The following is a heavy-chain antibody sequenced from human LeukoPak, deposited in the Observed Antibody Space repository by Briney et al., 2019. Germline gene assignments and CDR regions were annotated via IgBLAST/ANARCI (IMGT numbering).Heavy chain of an antibody. D-gene: IGHD3-22*01. V-gene: IGHV4-30-4*08. CDR1: GGSISSGDYY. Sequence: SETLSLTCTVSGGSISSGDYYWSWIRQPPGKGLEWIGYMYYSGSTYYNPSLRSRVTISVDTSKNQFSLKLSSVTAADTAVYYCARPYYYDSRIDPWGQGTLVTVSS. J-gene: IGHJ5*02. CDR2: MYYSGST. CDR3: ARPYYYDSRIDP.